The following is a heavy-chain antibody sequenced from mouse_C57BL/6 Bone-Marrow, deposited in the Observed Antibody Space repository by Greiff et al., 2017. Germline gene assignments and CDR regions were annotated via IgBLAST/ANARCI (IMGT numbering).Heavy chain of an antibody. Sequence: SATHYTQKFKDNATLTVDNSSSTAYMPLSRLTSEDSAVYYCAIGDSGSSGYYFDFWGQGTTLTVSS. V-gene: IGHV1-52*01. CDR3: AIGDSGSSGYYFDF. J-gene: IGHJ2*01. D-gene: IGHD1-1*01. CDR2: SAT.